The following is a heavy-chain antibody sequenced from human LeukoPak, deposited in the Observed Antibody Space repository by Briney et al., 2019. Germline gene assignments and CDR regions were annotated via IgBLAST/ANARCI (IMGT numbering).Heavy chain of an antibody. CDR3: ARDRGRSGYPWYFDY. Sequence: GGSLRLSCAASGFTFSSYSMNWVRQAPGKGLEWVSYISSSSSTIYYADSVKGRFTISRDNSKNTLYLQMNSLRAEDTAVYYCARDRGRSGYPWYFDYWGQGTLVTVSS. CDR2: ISSSSSTI. D-gene: IGHD3-3*01. V-gene: IGHV3-48*01. J-gene: IGHJ4*02. CDR1: GFTFSSYS.